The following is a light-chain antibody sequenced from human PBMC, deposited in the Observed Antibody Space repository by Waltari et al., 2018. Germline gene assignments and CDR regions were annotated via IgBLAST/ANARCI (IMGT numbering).Light chain of an antibody. J-gene: IGKJ4*01. CDR2: WAS. Sequence: DIVMTQSPDSLAVSLGERATIHRKSSQNVLFTSNDKNYLAWYQQKAGQPPKLLIYWASTRKAGVPDRFSGSGSGTDFTLTVSSLQAEDVAVYDCQQYYNPPLTFGGGTKVEIK. CDR3: QQYYNPPLT. V-gene: IGKV4-1*01. CDR1: QNVLFTSNDKNY.